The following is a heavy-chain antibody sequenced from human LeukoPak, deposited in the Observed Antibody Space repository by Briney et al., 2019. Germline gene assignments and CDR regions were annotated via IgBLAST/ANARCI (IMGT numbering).Heavy chain of an antibody. CDR1: GGSISSYY. D-gene: IGHD2-2*01. J-gene: IGHJ5*02. CDR3: ARVYCSSTSCYLSWFDP. Sequence: SETLSLTCTVSGGSISSYYWSWIRQPPGKGLEWIGYIYYSGSTNYNPSLKSRVTISVDTSKNQSSLKLSSVTAADTAVYYCARVYCSSTSCYLSWFDPRGQGTLVTVSS. CDR2: IYYSGST. V-gene: IGHV4-59*01.